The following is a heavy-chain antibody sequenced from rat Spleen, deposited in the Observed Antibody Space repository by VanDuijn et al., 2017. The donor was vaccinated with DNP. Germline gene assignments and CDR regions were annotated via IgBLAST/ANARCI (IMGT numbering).Heavy chain of an antibody. CDR3: ARSAITMMVITPFAY. Sequence: EVRLQESGPGLVKPSKSLSLTCSVTGYSITSNYWAWIRKFPGNKMEWMGYISYSGSTNYNPSLKSRISITRDTSKNQFFLQLNSVTTEDTATYYCARSAITMMVITPFAYWGQGTLVTVSS. CDR1: GYSITSNY. D-gene: IGHD1-12*03. V-gene: IGHV3-1*01. J-gene: IGHJ3*01. CDR2: ISYSGST.